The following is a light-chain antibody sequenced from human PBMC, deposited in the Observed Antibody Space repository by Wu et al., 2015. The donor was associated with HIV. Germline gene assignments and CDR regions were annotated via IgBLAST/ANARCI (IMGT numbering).Light chain of an antibody. CDR3: QQYYSTLALT. J-gene: IGKJ4*01. Sequence: DILMTQSPSSLSASVGDRVTITCRASQGISNSLAWYQQKPGKAPKLLLYAASRLESGVPSRFSGSGSGTDYTLTISSLQPEDFATYYCQQYYSTLALTFGGGTEGGDQT. CDR1: QGISNS. CDR2: AAS. V-gene: IGKV1-NL1*01.